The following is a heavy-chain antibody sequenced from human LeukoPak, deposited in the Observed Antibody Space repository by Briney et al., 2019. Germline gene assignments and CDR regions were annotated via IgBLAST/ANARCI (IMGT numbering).Heavy chain of an antibody. CDR2: IYYSGNT. CDR1: GGSISSSSYY. Sequence: SETLSLTCTVSGGSISSSSYYWGWIRQPPGKGLEWIGSIYYSGNTYYNPSLKSRVTISVVTSKNQFSLKLSSVTATDTAVYYCARQHPYGGNSFDPWGQGTLVTVSS. D-gene: IGHD4-23*01. J-gene: IGHJ5*02. CDR3: ARQHPYGGNSFDP. V-gene: IGHV4-39*01.